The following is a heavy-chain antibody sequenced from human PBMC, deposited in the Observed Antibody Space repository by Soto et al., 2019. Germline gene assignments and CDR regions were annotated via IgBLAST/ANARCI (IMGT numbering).Heavy chain of an antibody. J-gene: IGHJ5*02. CDR1: GFTVSSNY. V-gene: IGHV3-66*01. CDR3: ATNPIGNDVSFFA. D-gene: IGHD1-1*01. CDR2: IYSGGST. Sequence: GGSLRLSCAASGFTVSSNYMSWVRQAPGKGLEWVSVIYSGGSTSYADSVKGRFTIYRDNSKNTLYLQMNSLGAEDTAVDYCATNPIGNDVSFFAWGQGTLVTVSS.